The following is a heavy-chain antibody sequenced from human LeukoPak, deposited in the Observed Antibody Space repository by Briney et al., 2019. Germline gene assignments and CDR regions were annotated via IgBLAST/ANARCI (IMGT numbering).Heavy chain of an antibody. CDR2: IYYSGST. J-gene: IGHJ4*02. V-gene: IGHV4-59*01. CDR1: GGSISSYY. Sequence: SETLSLTCTVSGGSISSYYWSWIRQPPGKGLEWIGYIYYSGSTNYNPSLKSRVTISVDTSKNQFSLKLSSVTAADTAVYYCARDHKVGNYFDYWGQGTLVTVSS. CDR3: ARDHKVGNYFDY. D-gene: IGHD2-21*01.